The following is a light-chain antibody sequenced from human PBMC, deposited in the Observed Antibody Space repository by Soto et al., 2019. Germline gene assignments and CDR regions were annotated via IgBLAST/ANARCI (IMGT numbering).Light chain of an antibody. CDR3: QRRSNWMWT. CDR1: QSVSDY. J-gene: IGKJ1*01. CDR2: DAS. Sequence: ELVMTQSPATLSVSPGERATPSCRASQSVSDYLAWYQQKPGQAPRLLIYDASNRATGIPARFSGSGSGTDCALTISNLEPEDVAVYYCQRRSNWMWTLCQGTKVDIK. V-gene: IGKV3-11*01.